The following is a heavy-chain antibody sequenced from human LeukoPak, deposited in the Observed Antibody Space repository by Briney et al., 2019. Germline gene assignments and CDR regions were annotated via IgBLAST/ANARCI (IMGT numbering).Heavy chain of an antibody. CDR3: AKRGSCSSTSCLSTTLDY. Sequence: PGGSLRLSCAASGFTFSSYGMHWVRQAPGKGLEWVAVIWYDGSNKYYADSVKGRFTISRDNSKNTLYLQMNSLRAEDTAVYYCAKRGSCSSTSCLSTTLDYWGQGTLVTVSS. J-gene: IGHJ4*02. CDR2: IWYDGSNK. CDR1: GFTFSSYG. V-gene: IGHV3-30*02. D-gene: IGHD2-2*01.